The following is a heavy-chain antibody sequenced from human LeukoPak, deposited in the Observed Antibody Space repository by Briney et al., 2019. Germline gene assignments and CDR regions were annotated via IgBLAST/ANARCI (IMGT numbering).Heavy chain of an antibody. Sequence: GGSLRLSCAASGFTFNSYVMSWVRQAPRKGLEWVSTISADGGSTYYADSVKGRFTISRDNSKDTLYPQMISLRVEDTAVYYCANTINWGNNWFDPWGQGTLVTVSS. D-gene: IGHD3-16*01. V-gene: IGHV3-23*01. CDR3: ANTINWGNNWFDP. CDR2: ISADGGST. CDR1: GFTFNSYV. J-gene: IGHJ5*02.